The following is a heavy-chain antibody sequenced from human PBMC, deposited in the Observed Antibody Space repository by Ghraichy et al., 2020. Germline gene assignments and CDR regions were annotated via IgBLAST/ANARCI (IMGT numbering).Heavy chain of an antibody. V-gene: IGHV5-51*01. CDR3: ARLSMVQGAISFNWYFDL. CDR2: IYPGDSNS. CDR1: GYSFSNYW. D-gene: IGHD3-10*01. J-gene: IGHJ2*01. Sequence: GESLNISCKGSGYSFSNYWIGWVRQRPGKGLEWMGIIYPGDSNSRFSPSFQGQVTTSADKSISTAYLQWSSLKASDTAMYFCARLSMVQGAISFNWYFDLWGRGTLVTVSS.